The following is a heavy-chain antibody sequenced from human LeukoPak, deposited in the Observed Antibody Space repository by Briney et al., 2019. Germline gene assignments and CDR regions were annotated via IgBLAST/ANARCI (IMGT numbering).Heavy chain of an antibody. V-gene: IGHV5-51*01. CDR2: IYPGDSDT. J-gene: IGHJ2*01. CDR3: ARRDWGSYWYFDL. D-gene: IGHD7-27*01. CDR1: GYIFTSYW. Sequence: GESLKISCKGSGYIFTSYWIAWVRQLPGKGLEWMGIIYPGDSDTRYSPSLQGQVTISADKSLSTAYLQWSSLKASDNAMYYCARRDWGSYWYFDLWGRGTLVTVSS.